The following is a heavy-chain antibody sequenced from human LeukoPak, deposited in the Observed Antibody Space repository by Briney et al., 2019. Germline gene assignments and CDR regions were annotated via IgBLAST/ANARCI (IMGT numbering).Heavy chain of an antibody. CDR2: IYYSGST. Sequence: SETLSLTCAVSGYSISSGYYWGWIRQPPGKGLEWIGYIYYSGSTNYNPSLKSRVTISVDTSKNQFSLKLSSVTAADTAVYYCAIQGYNSYFDYWGQGTLVTVSS. CDR3: AIQGYNSYFDY. J-gene: IGHJ4*02. CDR1: GYSISSGYY. D-gene: IGHD5-24*01. V-gene: IGHV4-59*01.